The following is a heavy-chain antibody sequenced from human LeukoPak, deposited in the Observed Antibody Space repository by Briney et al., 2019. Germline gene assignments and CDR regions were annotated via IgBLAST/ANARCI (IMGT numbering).Heavy chain of an antibody. Sequence: GGSLRLSCAASGFTFSSYGMHWVRQAPGKGLEWVAVISYDGSNKYYADSVKGRFTISRDNSKNTLYLQMNSLRAEDTAVYYCAKVGHTAMVMRYYFDYWGQGTLVTVYS. CDR1: GFTFSSYG. D-gene: IGHD5-18*01. CDR2: ISYDGSNK. V-gene: IGHV3-30*18. J-gene: IGHJ4*02. CDR3: AKVGHTAMVMRYYFDY.